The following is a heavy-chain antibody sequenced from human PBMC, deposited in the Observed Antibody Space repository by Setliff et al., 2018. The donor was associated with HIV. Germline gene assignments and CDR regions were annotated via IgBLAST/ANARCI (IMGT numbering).Heavy chain of an antibody. Sequence: SETLSLTCTVTGDSISSGSSYWSWIRQPAGKGLEWIGHIFTTGSTKYNPSLRSRAAISLDTSTNSFSLQLHSLTAGDTAEHFCARAGMAVISSAFHVWGQGSWVTVSS. J-gene: IGHJ6*02. V-gene: IGHV4-61*09. CDR2: IFTTGST. CDR1: GDSISSGSSY. CDR3: ARAGMAVISSAFHV. D-gene: IGHD6-19*01.